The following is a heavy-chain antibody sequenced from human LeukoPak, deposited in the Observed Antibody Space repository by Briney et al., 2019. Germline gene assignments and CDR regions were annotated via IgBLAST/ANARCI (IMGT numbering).Heavy chain of an antibody. CDR3: AAWVVVTTTGWFDP. CDR2: IYSGGNT. D-gene: IGHD3-22*01. CDR1: GFTVSSNY. Sequence: PGGSLRLSCAAPGFTVSSNYMSWVRQAPGKGLEWVSVIYSGGNTYYSDSVKGRFTISRDNPKNTLYLQMNSLRPEDTAMYYCAAWVVVTTTGWFDPWGQGTLVTVSS. V-gene: IGHV3-66*02. J-gene: IGHJ5*02.